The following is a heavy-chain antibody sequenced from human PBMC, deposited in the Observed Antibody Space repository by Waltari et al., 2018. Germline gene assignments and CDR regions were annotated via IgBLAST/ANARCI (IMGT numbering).Heavy chain of an antibody. Sequence: QLQLVESGGGVVQPGKSLSLSCTASTFIFRKYAMHWVRQAPGKGLEWVAFISFDGKNEYYTYSVKGRFTISRDNSNNTLYLQMNSLRTEDTALYYCTRSGERLAYYFDYWGQGVLVTVSS. CDR2: ISFDGKNE. CDR3: TRSGERLAYYFDY. J-gene: IGHJ4*02. V-gene: IGHV3-30*04. CDR1: TFIFRKYA. D-gene: IGHD3-10*01.